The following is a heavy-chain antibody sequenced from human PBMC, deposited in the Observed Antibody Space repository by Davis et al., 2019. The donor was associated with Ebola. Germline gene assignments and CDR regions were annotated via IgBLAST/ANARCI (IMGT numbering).Heavy chain of an antibody. V-gene: IGHV1-18*01. J-gene: IGHJ4*02. CDR1: GYTFTSYG. CDR3: ARDNQFEAVAGHPFDY. CDR2: ISAYNGNT. D-gene: IGHD6-19*01. Sequence: AASVKVSCKASGYTFTSYGISWVRQAPGQGLEWMGWISAYNGNTNYAQKLQGRVTMTTDTSTSTAYMELRSLRSDDTAVYYCARDNQFEAVAGHPFDYWGQGTLVTVSS.